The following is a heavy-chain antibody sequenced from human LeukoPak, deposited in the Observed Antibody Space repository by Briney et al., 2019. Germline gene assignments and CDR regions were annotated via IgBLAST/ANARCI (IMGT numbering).Heavy chain of an antibody. CDR1: GFTFDDYA. Sequence: GRSLRLSCAASGFTFDDYAMHWVRQAPGKGLEWVSSISWNSGSIGYADSVKGRFTISRDNAKNSLYLQMNSLRAEDTALYYCAKSYSGSYYHFDYWGQGTLVTVSS. D-gene: IGHD1-26*01. V-gene: IGHV3-9*01. J-gene: IGHJ4*02. CDR3: AKSYSGSYYHFDY. CDR2: ISWNSGSI.